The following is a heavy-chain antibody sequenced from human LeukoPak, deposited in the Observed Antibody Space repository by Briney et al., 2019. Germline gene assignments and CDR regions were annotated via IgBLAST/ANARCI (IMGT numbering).Heavy chain of an antibody. CDR3: ARNYDSSGYSDY. D-gene: IGHD3-22*01. V-gene: IGHV1-69*04. CDR1: GGTFSSYA. Sequence: ASVKVSCKASGGTFSSYAISWVRQAPGQGLEWMGRIIPILGIANYAQKFQGRVTITADKSTSTAYMELSSLRSEDTAVYYCARNYDSSGYSDYWGQGTLVTVSS. CDR2: IIPILGIA. J-gene: IGHJ4*02.